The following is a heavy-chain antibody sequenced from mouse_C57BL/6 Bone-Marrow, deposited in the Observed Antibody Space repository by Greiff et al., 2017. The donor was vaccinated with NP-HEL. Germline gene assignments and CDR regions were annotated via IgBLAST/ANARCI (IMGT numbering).Heavy chain of an antibody. J-gene: IGHJ4*01. CDR3: ARNYYDYDSYYYAMDY. D-gene: IGHD2-4*01. Sequence: EVQGVESGGGLVKPGGSLKLSCAASGFTFSDYGMHWVRQAPEKGLEWVAYISSGSSTIYYVDTVKGRSTISRDNAKNTLFLQMTSLRSEDTAMYYCARNYYDYDSYYYAMDYWGQGTSVTVSS. V-gene: IGHV5-17*01. CDR2: ISSGSSTI. CDR1: GFTFSDYG.